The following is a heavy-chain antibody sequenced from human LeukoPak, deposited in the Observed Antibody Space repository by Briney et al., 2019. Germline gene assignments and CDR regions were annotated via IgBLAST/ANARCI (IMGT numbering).Heavy chain of an antibody. D-gene: IGHD2-21*02. CDR3: ARVKGVVTAILDY. CDR1: GASISSYY. CDR2: IYYSGST. Sequence: SETLSLTCTVSGASISSYYWSWIRQPPGKGLEWIGYIYYSGSTNYNPSLKSRVTFSVDTSKNQFSLKLISVTAADTAVYYCARVKGVVTAILDYWGQGTLVTVSS. V-gene: IGHV4-59*01. J-gene: IGHJ4*02.